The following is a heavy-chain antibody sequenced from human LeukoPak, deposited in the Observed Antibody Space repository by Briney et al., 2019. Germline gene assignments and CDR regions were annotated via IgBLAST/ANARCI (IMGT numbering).Heavy chain of an antibody. Sequence: GGSLRLSCAASGFTFSSYAMHWVRQAPGKGLEWVAVISYDGSNKNYADSVKGRFTISRDNSKNTSSLELNSLRDEDTAVYYCARAVAGTYFESWGQGTLVAVSS. CDR1: GFTFSSYA. D-gene: IGHD6-19*01. V-gene: IGHV3-30-3*01. CDR3: ARAVAGTYFES. CDR2: ISYDGSNK. J-gene: IGHJ4*02.